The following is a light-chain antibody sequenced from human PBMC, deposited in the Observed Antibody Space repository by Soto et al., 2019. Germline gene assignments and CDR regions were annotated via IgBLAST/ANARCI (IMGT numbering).Light chain of an antibody. V-gene: IGLV2-14*01. Sequence: QSALTQPSSVSGSPGQSITSSGTGTSSDVGGYNYVSWYQQHPGKAPKLMIYEVSNRPSGVSNRFSGSKSGNTASLTISGLQAEDEADYYCSSYTSSSILFGTGTKLTVL. CDR3: SSYTSSSIL. J-gene: IGLJ1*01. CDR1: SSDVGGYNY. CDR2: EVS.